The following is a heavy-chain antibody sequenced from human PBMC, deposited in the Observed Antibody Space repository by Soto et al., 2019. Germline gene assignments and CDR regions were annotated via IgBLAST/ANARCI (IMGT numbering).Heavy chain of an antibody. CDR1: GFTFSSYS. V-gene: IGHV3-48*02. D-gene: IGHD3-9*01. CDR3: AREVGYFGDDRVGMDV. CDR2: ISSSSSTI. Sequence: GGSLRLSCAASGFTFSSYSMNWVRQAPGKGLEWVSYISSSSSTIYYADSVKGRFTISRDNAKNSLYLQMNSLRDEDTAVYYCAREVGYFGDDRVGMDVWGQGTTVTVSS. J-gene: IGHJ6*02.